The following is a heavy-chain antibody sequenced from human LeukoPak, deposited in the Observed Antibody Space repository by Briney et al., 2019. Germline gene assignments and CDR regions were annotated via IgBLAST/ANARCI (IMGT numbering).Heavy chain of an antibody. CDR2: IYPGDSDT. CDR3: ARFGIPAAGAFDI. CDR1: GYIFTSYW. V-gene: IGHV5-51*01. J-gene: IGHJ3*02. Sequence: GGSLQISCKGSGYIFTSYWIGWVRQLPGKGLEGMGIIYPGDSDTRYSPSFEGEVTISADKSISTAYLQWSSLKASDTAMYYCARFGIPAAGAFDIWGQGTMVTVSS. D-gene: IGHD2-2*01.